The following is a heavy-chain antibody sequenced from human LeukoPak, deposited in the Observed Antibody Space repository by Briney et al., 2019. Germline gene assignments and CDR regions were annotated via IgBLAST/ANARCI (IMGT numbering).Heavy chain of an antibody. CDR3: ARGTNTASDTVTTTEFDY. CDR2: INHSGST. Sequence: SETLSLTCAVYGGSFNDYYWSWIRQPPGKGLEWIGEINHSGSTNYNPSLKSRVTISVDTSKNQFSLKLSSVTAADTAVYYCARGTNTASDTVTTTEFDYWGQGTLVTVSS. V-gene: IGHV4-34*01. D-gene: IGHD4-17*01. CDR1: GGSFNDYY. J-gene: IGHJ4*02.